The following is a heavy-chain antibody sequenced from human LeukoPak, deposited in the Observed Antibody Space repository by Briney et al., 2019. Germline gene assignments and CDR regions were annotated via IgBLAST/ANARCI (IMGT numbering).Heavy chain of an antibody. V-gene: IGHV3-21*01. Sequence: GGSLRLSCAASGFTFSSYSMNWVRQAPGKGLEWVSSISSSSSYIYYADSVKGRFTISRDNAKNSLYLQMNRLRAEDTAVYYCARDGHGDYFDYWGQGTLVTVSS. D-gene: IGHD4-17*01. CDR1: GFTFSSYS. J-gene: IGHJ4*02. CDR3: ARDGHGDYFDY. CDR2: ISSSSSYI.